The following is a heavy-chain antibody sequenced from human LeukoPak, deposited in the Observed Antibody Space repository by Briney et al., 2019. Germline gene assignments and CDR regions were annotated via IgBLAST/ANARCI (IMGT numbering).Heavy chain of an antibody. CDR3: ARGLYYMDV. J-gene: IGHJ6*03. Sequence: SETLSLTCTVSGGSISSGSYYWSWIQQPAGKGLEWIGRIYTSGSTNYNPSLKSRVTISVDTSKNQFSLKLSSVTAADTAVYYCARGLYYMDVWGKGTTVTVSS. CDR2: IYTSGST. V-gene: IGHV4-61*02. CDR1: GGSISSGSYY.